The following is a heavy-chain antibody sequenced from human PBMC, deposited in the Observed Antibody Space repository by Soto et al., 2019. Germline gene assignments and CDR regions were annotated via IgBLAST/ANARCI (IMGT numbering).Heavy chain of an antibody. Sequence: PRVSLRLSCAASGFTFSSYAMSWVRQAPGKGLEWVSAISGSGGSTYYADSVKGRFTISRDNSKNTLYLQMNSLRAEDTAVYYCAKDRDSSSWKYYFDYWGQGTLVTVSS. V-gene: IGHV3-23*01. CDR2: ISGSGGST. D-gene: IGHD6-13*01. CDR3: AKDRDSSSWKYYFDY. J-gene: IGHJ4*02. CDR1: GFTFSSYA.